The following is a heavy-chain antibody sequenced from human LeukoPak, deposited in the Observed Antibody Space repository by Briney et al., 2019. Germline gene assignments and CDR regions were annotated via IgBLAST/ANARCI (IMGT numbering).Heavy chain of an antibody. J-gene: IGHJ6*02. CDR1: GFTVSSNY. D-gene: IGHD2-15*01. V-gene: IGHV3-53*01. Sequence: PGGSLRLSCAASGFTVSSNYMSWVRQAPGKGLEWVSVIYSGGSTYYADSVKGRFTISRDNSKNTLYPQMNSLRAEDTAVYYCARDAIGEYCSGGSCSYYYYGMDVWGQGTTVTVSS. CDR2: IYSGGST. CDR3: ARDAIGEYCSGGSCSYYYYGMDV.